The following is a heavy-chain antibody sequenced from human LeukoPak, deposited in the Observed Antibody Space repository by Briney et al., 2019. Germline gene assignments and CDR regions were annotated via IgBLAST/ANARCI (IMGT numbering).Heavy chain of an antibody. CDR2: IIPIFGTA. V-gene: IGHV1-69*06. J-gene: IGHJ3*02. CDR1: GGTFSSYA. CDR3: ARAVPSYGYPGIAVAGTGDDAFDI. D-gene: IGHD6-19*01. Sequence: ASVKVSCKASGGTFSSYAISWVRQAPGQGLEWMGGIIPIFGTANYAQKFQGRVTITADKSTSTAYMELSSLRSEDTAVYYCARAVPSYGYPGIAVAGTGDDAFDIWGQGTMVTVSS.